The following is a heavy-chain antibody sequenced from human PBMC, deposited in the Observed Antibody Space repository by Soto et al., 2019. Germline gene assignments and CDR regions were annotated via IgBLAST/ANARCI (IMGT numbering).Heavy chain of an antibody. CDR2: IWYDGSNK. CDR3: ARDPRVETTLMAVFQG. V-gene: IGHV3-33*01. Sequence: QVQLVESGGGVVQPGRSLRLSCSGSGFRFSNYGMHWVRRAPGKGQEWVALIWYDGSNKYYADSVKGRFTISRDNSKNTLYLQMSSLRNEDTAGYYCARDPRVETTLMAVFQGWGQGTLVTVSS. CDR1: GFRFSNYG. D-gene: IGHD3-3*01. J-gene: IGHJ1*01.